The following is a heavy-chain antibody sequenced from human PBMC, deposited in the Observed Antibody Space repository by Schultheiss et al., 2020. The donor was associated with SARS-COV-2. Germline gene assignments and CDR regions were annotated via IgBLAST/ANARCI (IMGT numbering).Heavy chain of an antibody. Sequence: SETLSLTCTVSGGSISSYYWSWIRQPPGKGLEWIGSIYYSGSTYYNPSLKSRVTISVDTSKNQFSLQLNSVTPEDTAVYYCARDSAVPRKGPSHYYYGMDVWGQGTTVTVSS. J-gene: IGHJ6*02. CDR3: ARDSAVPRKGPSHYYYGMDV. D-gene: IGHD6-19*01. CDR2: IYYSGST. V-gene: IGHV4-59*12. CDR1: GGSISSYY.